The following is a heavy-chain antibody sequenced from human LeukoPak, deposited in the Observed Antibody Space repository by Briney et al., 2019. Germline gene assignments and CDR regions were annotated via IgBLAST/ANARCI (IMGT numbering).Heavy chain of an antibody. V-gene: IGHV4-30-4*01. CDR1: GGSISSGDYY. CDR3: ARVGVRGVIITSDYFDY. CDR2: IYYSGST. J-gene: IGHJ4*02. D-gene: IGHD3-10*01. Sequence: SETLSLTCTVSGGSISSGDYYWSWIRQPPGKGLEWIGYIYYSGSTYYNPSLKSRVTISVDTSKNQFSLKLSSVTAADTAVYYCARVGVRGVIITSDYFDYWGQRTLVTVSS.